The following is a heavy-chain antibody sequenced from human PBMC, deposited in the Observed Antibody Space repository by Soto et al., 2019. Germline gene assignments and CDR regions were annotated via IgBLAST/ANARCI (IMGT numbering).Heavy chain of an antibody. D-gene: IGHD2-21*02. V-gene: IGHV4-59*01. CDR3: ARDLWGYCGTDCYPLDV. CDR1: GGWISGYD. J-gene: IGHJ6*02. CDR2: MYNTGST. Sequence: SETLSLTSTVSGGWISGYDWSWIRQPPGKGLEWIGYMYNTGSTVYNPSFKSRVTISVDTSKNQFSLKLNSVTAADTAVYYCARDLWGYCGTDCYPLDVWGQGTTVTVSS.